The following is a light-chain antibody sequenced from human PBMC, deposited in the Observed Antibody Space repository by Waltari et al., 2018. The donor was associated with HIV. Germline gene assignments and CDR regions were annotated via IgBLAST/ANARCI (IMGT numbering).Light chain of an antibody. CDR2: SAS. J-gene: IGKJ1*01. V-gene: IGKV1-39*01. CDR1: QNIDMY. CDR3: QQAYNNPT. Sequence: IQMTQSPSSLSTSIGDTVTITCRASQNIDMYLNWYQQKPGQAPQRLIYSASTLQSGAPARFSGSGSGAEFTLTINGLQPEDSATYYCQQAYNNPTFGQGTKVEIK.